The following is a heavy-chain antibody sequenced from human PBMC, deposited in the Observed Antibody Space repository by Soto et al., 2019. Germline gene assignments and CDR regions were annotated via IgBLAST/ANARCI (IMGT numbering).Heavy chain of an antibody. V-gene: IGHV1-69*01. CDR3: ARGDEMTAVTIFEY. Sequence: QVQLEQSGPEVKRPGTSVKVSCQASGGAFGRYSVSWVRQAPGQGLEWIGGVIPVFNTSNYSLKFQGRVAIFADLSTSTVFMELSSLRSEDMALYYCARGDEMTAVTIFEYWGQGTLVTVSS. CDR1: GGAFGRYS. D-gene: IGHD4-17*01. J-gene: IGHJ4*02. CDR2: VIPVFNTS.